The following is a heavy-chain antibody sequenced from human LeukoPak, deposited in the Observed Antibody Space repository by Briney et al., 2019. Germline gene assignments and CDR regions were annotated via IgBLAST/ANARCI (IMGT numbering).Heavy chain of an antibody. D-gene: IGHD2-2*01. J-gene: IGHJ4*02. CDR2: INYSENT. V-gene: IGHV4-39*01. Sequence: PSETLSLTCTVFGGSISSSSYYWGGIRQPPGKGLEGIGSINYSENTYYNPSLKSRGTISVDTSKNQFSLPLRSVTAADTAMYYCARRCLSCYSSDYWGQGTLVTVSS. CDR3: ARRCLSCYSSDY. CDR1: GGSISSSSYY.